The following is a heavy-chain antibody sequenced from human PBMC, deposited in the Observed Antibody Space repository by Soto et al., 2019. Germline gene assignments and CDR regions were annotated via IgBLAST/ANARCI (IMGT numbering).Heavy chain of an antibody. J-gene: IGHJ4*02. CDR3: ARESEDLTSNFDY. CDR1: GFTFTRYS. CDR2: ISSTTNYI. Sequence: LRLSCAASGFTFTRYSMNWVRQAPGKGLEWVSSISSTTNYIYYGDSMKGRFTTSRDNAKNSLYLEMNSLRAEDTAVYYCARESEDLTSNFDYWGQGTLVTVSS. V-gene: IGHV3-21*06.